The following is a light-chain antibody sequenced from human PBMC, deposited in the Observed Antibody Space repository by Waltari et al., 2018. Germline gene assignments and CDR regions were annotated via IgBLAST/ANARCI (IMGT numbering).Light chain of an antibody. J-gene: IGLJ1*01. V-gene: IGLV2-14*03. Sequence: QSALTQPASVSGSPGQSITISCTGTSSDIGGYDYVSWYQQHPGTAPKLIIYDVNKRPLGVSNRFSGSKSGNTASLTISGLQTDDEADYYCSSYTSSNTVLFGTGTKVTVL. CDR2: DVN. CDR3: SSYTSSNTVL. CDR1: SSDIGGYDY.